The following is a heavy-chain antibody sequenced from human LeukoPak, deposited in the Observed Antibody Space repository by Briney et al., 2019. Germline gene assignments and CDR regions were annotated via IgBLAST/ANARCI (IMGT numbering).Heavy chain of an antibody. CDR1: GFTLSNYP. J-gene: IGHJ4*02. CDR3: AKAGVISGWDY. D-gene: IGHD3-3*02. CDR2: IGEEKSGSWT. V-gene: IGHV3-23*01. Sequence: GSLGLSCAASGFTLSNYPMGWVRQAPVKGLEWLSAIGEEKSGSWTKSADSVKGRFTISRDNSENTLYLQMDSLTVEDTAVYYCAKAGVISGWDYWGQGVLVTVSS.